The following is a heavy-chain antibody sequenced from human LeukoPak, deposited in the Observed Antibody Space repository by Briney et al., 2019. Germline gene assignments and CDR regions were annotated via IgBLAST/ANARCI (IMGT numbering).Heavy chain of an antibody. J-gene: IGHJ3*01. D-gene: IGHD4-17*01. CDR1: GDSISNYY. CDR2: ISYGGRT. CDR3: AKELATTGVAFDV. Sequence: ASETLSLTCTVSGDSISNYYWSWIRQPPGKGLEYVAYISYGGRTHYNPSLKSRATISIDTSRNLLSLKMTSVTAADTALYYCAKELATTGVAFDVWGQGIMVTVSS. V-gene: IGHV4-59*01.